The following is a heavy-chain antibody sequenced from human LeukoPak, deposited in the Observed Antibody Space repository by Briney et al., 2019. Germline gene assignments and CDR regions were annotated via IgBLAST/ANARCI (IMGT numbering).Heavy chain of an antibody. V-gene: IGHV4-34*01. CDR3: ARRVPYGSGRRWFDP. J-gene: IGHJ5*02. CDR1: GGSFSGYY. CDR2: INHSGST. D-gene: IGHD3-10*01. Sequence: SETLSLTCAVYGGSFSGYYWSWIRQPPGKGLEWTGEINHSGSTNYNPSLKSRVTISVDTSKNQFSLKLSSVTAADTAVYYCARRVPYGSGRRWFDPWGQGTLVTVSS.